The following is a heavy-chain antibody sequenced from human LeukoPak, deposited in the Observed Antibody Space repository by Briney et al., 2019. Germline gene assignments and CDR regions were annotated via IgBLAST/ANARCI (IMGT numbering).Heavy chain of an antibody. D-gene: IGHD6-13*01. CDR3: ARVEQQLAE. CDR1: GYTFTSYA. J-gene: IGHJ4*02. V-gene: IGHV7-4-1*02. Sequence: ASVKVSCKASGYTFTSYAMNWVRQAPGQGLEWMGWINTHTGSPAYAQGFTGRFVFSLDTSVSTAYLQISSLKAEDTAVYYCARVEQQLAEWGQGTLVTVSS. CDR2: INTHTGSP.